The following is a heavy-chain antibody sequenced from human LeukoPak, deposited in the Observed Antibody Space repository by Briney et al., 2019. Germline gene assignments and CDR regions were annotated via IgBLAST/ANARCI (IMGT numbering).Heavy chain of an antibody. J-gene: IGHJ4*02. CDR2: ISNDGSRK. CDR3: ARDRAWNYFDY. Sequence: PGGSVILSCAPSVFIFSRHCMDWVRHAPCKGLEWVAIISNDGSRKYYAHSVEGRFTISRDNSKNTLYLQMDSLRAEDTAVYYCARDRAWNYFDYWGQGTLVTVSS. CDR1: VFIFSRHC. V-gene: IGHV3-30*03. D-gene: IGHD3-3*01.